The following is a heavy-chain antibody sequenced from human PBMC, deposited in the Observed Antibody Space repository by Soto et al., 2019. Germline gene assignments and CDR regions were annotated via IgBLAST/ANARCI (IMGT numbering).Heavy chain of an antibody. D-gene: IGHD2-21*02. CDR2: MYNTGST. CDR3: ARDLWGYCGTDCYPLDV. CDR1: GVSISSYY. V-gene: IGHV4-59*01. J-gene: IGHJ6*02. Sequence: SETLCLTCTVSGVSISSYYWSWSRQPPGKGLEWIGYMYNTGSTIYNPSLKSRVTISVDTSKNQFSLKLNSVTAADTAVYYCARDLWGYCGTDCYPLDVWGQGTTVTVS.